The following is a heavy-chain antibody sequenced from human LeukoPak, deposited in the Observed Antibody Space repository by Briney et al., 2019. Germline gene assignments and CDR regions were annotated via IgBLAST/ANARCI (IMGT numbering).Heavy chain of an antibody. CDR2: ISGDGGST. J-gene: IGHJ4*02. V-gene: IGHV3-43*02. Sequence: GGSLRLSCAAPGFIFDNYAIHWVRQAPGKGLEWVSLISGDGGSTFYADSVRGRFTITRDNTRKSLSLQMSSLRSEDTALYYCARESETSGWYDYWGQGTLVTVSS. D-gene: IGHD6-19*01. CDR1: GFIFDNYA. CDR3: ARESETSGWYDY.